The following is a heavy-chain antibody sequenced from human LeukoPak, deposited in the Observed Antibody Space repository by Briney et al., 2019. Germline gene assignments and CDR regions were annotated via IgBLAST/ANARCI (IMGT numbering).Heavy chain of an antibody. Sequence: ASVKVSCKVSGYTLTELSMHWARQAPGKGLEWMGGFDPEDDKTIYAQKFQGRVTMTRDTSTSTVYMELSSLRSEDTAVYYCARGVNCGGDCYSNYFDYWGQGTLVTVSS. V-gene: IGHV1-24*01. CDR3: ARGVNCGGDCYSNYFDY. D-gene: IGHD2-21*01. J-gene: IGHJ4*02. CDR2: FDPEDDKT. CDR1: GYTLTELS.